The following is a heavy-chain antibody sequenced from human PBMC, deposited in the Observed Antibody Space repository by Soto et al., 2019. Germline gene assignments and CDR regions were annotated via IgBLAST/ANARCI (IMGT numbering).Heavy chain of an antibody. Sequence: QVQLVESGGGVVQPGRSLRLSCAVSGFTFSSYGMHWVRQAPGKGLEWVAHISYDGSNEHYVDSVKGRFTISRDNSKNTLYLQMNSLRAEDTAVYYCANDTYYHDRSGYYLFDDWGQGTLVTVAS. CDR2: ISYDGSNE. CDR3: ANDTYYHDRSGYYLFDD. D-gene: IGHD3-22*01. CDR1: GFTFSSYG. V-gene: IGHV3-30*18. J-gene: IGHJ4*02.